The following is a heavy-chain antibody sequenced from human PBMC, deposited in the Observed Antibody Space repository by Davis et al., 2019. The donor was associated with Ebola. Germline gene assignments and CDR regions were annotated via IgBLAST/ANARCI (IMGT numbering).Heavy chain of an antibody. D-gene: IGHD3-10*01. CDR3: AREGMVRGVMYYYYYGMDV. CDR1: GFTFSSYA. Sequence: GGSLRLSCAASGFTFSSYAMSWVRQAPGKGLEWVSAISGSGGSTYYADSVKGRFTISRDNSKNTLYLQMNSLRAEDTAVYYCAREGMVRGVMYYYYYGMDVWGQGTTVTVSS. V-gene: IGHV3-23*01. J-gene: IGHJ6*02. CDR2: ISGSGGST.